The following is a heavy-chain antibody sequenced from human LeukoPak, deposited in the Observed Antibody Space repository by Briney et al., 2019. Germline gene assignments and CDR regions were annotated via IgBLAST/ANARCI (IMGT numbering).Heavy chain of an antibody. D-gene: IGHD2-2*01. Sequence: SETLSLTCTVSGGSISSGSYYWSWIRQPAGKGLEWIGRIYTSGSTNYNPSLKSRLTISVDTSKNLFSLKLNSVTAADTAVYYCARVARCTSCFDVDYWGQGTLVTVSS. J-gene: IGHJ4*02. CDR2: IYTSGST. CDR1: GGSISSGSYY. CDR3: ARVARCTSCFDVDY. V-gene: IGHV4-61*02.